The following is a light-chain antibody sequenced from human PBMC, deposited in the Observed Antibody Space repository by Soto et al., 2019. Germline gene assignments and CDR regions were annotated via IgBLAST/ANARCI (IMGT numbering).Light chain of an antibody. V-gene: IGLV4-69*01. Sequence: QPVLTQSPSASASLGASVKLTCTLTSGHSSDAIAWHRQQPDKGPRFLMKVNNDGSHSKGDGIPDRFSGSSSGAERSLTISXLQSEDEADYYCQTWDSAIQVFGGGTK. J-gene: IGLJ2*01. CDR1: SGHSSDA. CDR3: QTWDSAIQV. CDR2: VNNDGSH.